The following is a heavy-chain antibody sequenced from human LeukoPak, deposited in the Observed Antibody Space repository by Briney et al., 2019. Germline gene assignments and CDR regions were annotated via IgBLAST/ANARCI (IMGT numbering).Heavy chain of an antibody. CDR2: LYHSGTI. CDR3: ARDRELAALDP. J-gene: IGHJ5*02. V-gene: IGHV4-59*12. D-gene: IGHD1-26*01. CDR1: GASISGYH. Sequence: SETLSLTCTISGASISGYHWSWIRQPPGKGLEWIGGLYHSGTIYYNPSLKSRVTISADKSKNHFSLKLTSVTAADTAVYYCARDRELAALDPWGQGTLVIVSS.